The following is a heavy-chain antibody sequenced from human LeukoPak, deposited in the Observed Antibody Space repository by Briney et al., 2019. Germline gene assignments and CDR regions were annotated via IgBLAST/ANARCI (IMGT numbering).Heavy chain of an antibody. Sequence: GASVKVSCKASGGTFSSYAISWVRQAPGQGLEWMGGIIPIFGTANYAQKFQGRVTITADESTSTAYMELSSLRSEDTAVYYCARYGIQLWLDNAFDIWGQGTMVTVSS. CDR1: GGTFSSYA. J-gene: IGHJ3*02. CDR3: ARYGIQLWLDNAFDI. D-gene: IGHD5-18*01. V-gene: IGHV1-69*13. CDR2: IIPIFGTA.